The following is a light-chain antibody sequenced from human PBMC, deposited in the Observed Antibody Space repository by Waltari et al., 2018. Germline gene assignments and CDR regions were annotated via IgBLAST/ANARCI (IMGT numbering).Light chain of an antibody. V-gene: IGKV3-20*01. J-gene: IGKJ4*01. CDR3: QQYDGSVLT. Sequence: IVLTQSPDTLSLSLGQRATLSCRASQTINNNFLVWYQQKPGQAPRLIIHGASSRATGFPDRFSGSGSGTDFTLTISSLKPEDSAVYYCQQYDGSVLTFGGGTKVEI. CDR1: QTINNNF. CDR2: GAS.